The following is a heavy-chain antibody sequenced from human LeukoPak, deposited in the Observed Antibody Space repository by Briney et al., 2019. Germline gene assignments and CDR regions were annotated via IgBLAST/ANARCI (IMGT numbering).Heavy chain of an antibody. CDR2: IYYSGST. D-gene: IGHD3-3*01. V-gene: IGHV4-39*01. CDR1: GGSISSSSYY. J-gene: IGHJ3*02. CDR3: ARQALKGFWSGYGAFDI. Sequence: NPSETLSLTCTVSGGSISSSSYYWGWIRQPPGKGLEWIGSIYYSGSTYYNPSLKSRVTISVDTSKNQFSLKLSSVTAADTAVYYCARQALKGFWSGYGAFDIWGQGTMVTVSS.